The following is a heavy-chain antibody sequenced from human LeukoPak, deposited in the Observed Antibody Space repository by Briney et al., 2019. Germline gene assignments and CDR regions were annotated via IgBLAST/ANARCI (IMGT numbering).Heavy chain of an antibody. V-gene: IGHV4-59*01. J-gene: IGHJ4*02. CDR3: ARDSGYSYGLDY. Sequence: SSETLSLTCTVSGGSISSYYWSWIRQPPGKGLEWIGYIYYSGSTNYNPSLKSRVTISVDTSKNQFSLKLSSVTAADTAVYYCARDSGYSYGLDYWGQGTLVTVSS. CDR1: GGSISSYY. CDR2: IYYSGST. D-gene: IGHD5-18*01.